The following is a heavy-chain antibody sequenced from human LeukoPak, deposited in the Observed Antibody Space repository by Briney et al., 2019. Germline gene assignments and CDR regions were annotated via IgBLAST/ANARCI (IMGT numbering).Heavy chain of an antibody. CDR1: GFTFTNYG. Sequence: PGGSLRLSCAASGFTFTNYGMTWVRQAPGKGLEWVSSISGSGTDTYYADSVRGGFTISRDNSERTLYVQMVSLRAEDTAIYYCAGSSGWWAHDYWGQGTLVTVSS. D-gene: IGHD6-19*01. CDR2: ISGSGTDT. V-gene: IGHV3-23*01. J-gene: IGHJ4*02. CDR3: AGSSGWWAHDY.